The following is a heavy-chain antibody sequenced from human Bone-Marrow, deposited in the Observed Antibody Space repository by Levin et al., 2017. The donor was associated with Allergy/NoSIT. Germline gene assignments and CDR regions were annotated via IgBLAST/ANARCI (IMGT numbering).Heavy chain of an antibody. D-gene: IGHD3-9*01. CDR1: GGSISSGGYY. CDR2: IYYSGTI. CDR3: ARASYYDILTGDYYYFDY. V-gene: IGHV4-31*03. Sequence: SQTLSLTCTVSGGSISSGGYYWSWIRQHPGKGLEWIGYIYYSGTIYYNPSLKSRVTISVDTSKNQVSLKLSSVTAADTAVYYCARASYYDILTGDYYYFDYWGQGTLVTVSS. J-gene: IGHJ4*02.